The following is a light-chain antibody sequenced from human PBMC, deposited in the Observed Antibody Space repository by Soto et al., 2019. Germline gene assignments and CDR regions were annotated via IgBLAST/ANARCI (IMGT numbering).Light chain of an antibody. Sequence: QAVVTQPPSVSGATGQRVTISCTGTNSNLGAGYDVHWYQQLPGAAPKLVIFGNRNRPSGVPERFSGSKSGTSASLAITGLQAEYEADYYCQAYDYSLTAFVFGGGTKLTVL. V-gene: IGLV1-40*01. CDR3: QAYDYSLTAFV. CDR2: GNR. J-gene: IGLJ3*02. CDR1: NSNLGAGYD.